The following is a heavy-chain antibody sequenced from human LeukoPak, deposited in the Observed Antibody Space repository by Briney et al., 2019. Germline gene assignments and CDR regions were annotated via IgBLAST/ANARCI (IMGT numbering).Heavy chain of an antibody. CDR1: GFTFSSYA. CDR3: AKDLWDCSSTSCYWGSFDN. Sequence: GGSLRLSCAASGFTFSSYAMSWVRQAPGKGLEWVSAVSGSGGSTYFADSVKGRFTISRDNSKNTLYLQMNSLRAEDMAVYYCAKDLWDCSSTSCYWGSFDNWGQGTLVTVSS. V-gene: IGHV3-23*01. CDR2: VSGSGGST. J-gene: IGHJ4*02. D-gene: IGHD2-2*01.